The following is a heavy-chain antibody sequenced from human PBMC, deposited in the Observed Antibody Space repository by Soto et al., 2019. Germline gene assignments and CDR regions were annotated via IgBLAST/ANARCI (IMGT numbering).Heavy chain of an antibody. V-gene: IGHV1-69*06. CDR2: IIPTFGTP. CDR3: ARERRAQYFDL. CDR1: VGTFSSHG. Sequence: QVQLVQSGTVVQRRGSSVKVSCQASVGTFSSHGMAWVRQAPGQGLEWMGGIIPTFGTPTYAPKFQGRVTITADKSNNTAYMAPSSLRSDDKCVYYCARERRAQYFDLWGQGTLITVTS. D-gene: IGHD3-9*01. J-gene: IGHJ1*01.